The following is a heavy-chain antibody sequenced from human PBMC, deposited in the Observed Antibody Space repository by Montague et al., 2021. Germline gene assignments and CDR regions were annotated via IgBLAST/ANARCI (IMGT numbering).Heavy chain of an antibody. D-gene: IGHD5-24*01. CDR2: TYYRSKWYN. V-gene: IGHV6-1*01. J-gene: IGHJ5*02. CDR3: ARGWQKRFDP. CDR1: GDSDGSKEVT. Sequence: CAISGDSDGSKEVTWKWIRQSPSRDFEWLVRTYYRSKWYNEYAISVKSRITVNPDTSKNQFSLLLNSVTPEDTAVYYCARGWQKRFDPWGQGTLVTVSS.